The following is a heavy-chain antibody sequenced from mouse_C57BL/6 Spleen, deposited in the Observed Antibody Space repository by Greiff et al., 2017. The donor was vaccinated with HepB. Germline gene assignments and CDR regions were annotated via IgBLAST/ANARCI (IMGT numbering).Heavy chain of an antibody. Sequence: VQLQQSGAELVKPGASVKLSCKASGYTFTSYWMHWVKQRPGQGLEWIGMIHPNSGSTNYNEKCKSKATLTVDKSSSTAYMQLSSLTSEDSAVYYCARCYGSSYWYFDVWGTGTTVTVSS. CDR1: GYTFTSYW. V-gene: IGHV1-64*01. CDR2: IHPNSGST. CDR3: ARCYGSSYWYFDV. D-gene: IGHD1-1*01. J-gene: IGHJ1*03.